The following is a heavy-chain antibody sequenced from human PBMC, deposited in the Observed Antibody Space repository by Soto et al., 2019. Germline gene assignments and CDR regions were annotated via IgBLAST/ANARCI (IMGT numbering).Heavy chain of an antibody. V-gene: IGHV1-69*01. CDR1: GSTISSYV. Sequence: QVQLVQSGAEVRKPGSSVKVSCKASGSTISSYVIAWVRQAPGQSLEWMGGIITVTGPANYAQKFQGRLTIPADETTRTAYMELSSLSSEDTAVYYCAREYYGSGTYGYYDMDVWGQGTTVTVSS. CDR2: IITVTGPA. J-gene: IGHJ6*02. D-gene: IGHD3-10*01. CDR3: AREYYGSGTYGYYDMDV.